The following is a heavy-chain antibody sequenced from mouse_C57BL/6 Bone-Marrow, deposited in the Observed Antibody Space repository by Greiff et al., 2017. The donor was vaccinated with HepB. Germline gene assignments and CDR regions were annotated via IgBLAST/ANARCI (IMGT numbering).Heavy chain of an antibody. D-gene: IGHD1-3*01. V-gene: IGHV5-4*01. CDR3: ARYNPGFDY. J-gene: IGHJ2*01. Sequence: EVHLVESGGGLVKPGGSLKLSCAASGFTFSSYAMSWVRQTPEKRLEWVATISDGGSYTYYPDNVKGRFTISRDNAKNNLYLQMSQLKAEDTAMYYCARYNPGFDYWGQGTTLTVSS. CDR2: ISDGGSYT. CDR1: GFTFSSYA.